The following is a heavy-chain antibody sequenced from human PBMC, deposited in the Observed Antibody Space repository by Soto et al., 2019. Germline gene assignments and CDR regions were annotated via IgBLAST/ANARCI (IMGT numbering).Heavy chain of an antibody. Sequence: ASVKVSCKASGYTFTASGISWVRQAPGQGLECMGWTSIYNGHTEYSPKFLGRVVMTTATSADTAYLELRSLRPDDAALYYCARLDDYGAYHQYYFVHRGPGTLLTV. D-gene: IGHD4-17*01. CDR2: TSIYNGHT. CDR3: ARLDDYGAYHQYYFVH. V-gene: IGHV1-18*01. CDR1: GYTFTASG. J-gene: IGHJ4*02.